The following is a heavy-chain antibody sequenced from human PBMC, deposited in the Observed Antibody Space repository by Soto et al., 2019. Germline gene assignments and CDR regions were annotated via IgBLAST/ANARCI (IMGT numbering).Heavy chain of an antibody. V-gene: IGHV2-5*02. CDR2: IYWDDDK. Sequence: ESGPTLVNPTQTLTLTCTFSGFSLTTSGVGVGWIRQPPGKALEWLALIYWDDDKRYSPSLKRRLTITKDTSKNQVVLTMTNMDPVDTATYYCAHSRRGYTYGEYSANWFDPWGQGTLVTVSS. CDR3: AHSRRGYTYGEYSANWFDP. J-gene: IGHJ5*02. D-gene: IGHD5-18*01. CDR1: GFSLTTSGVG.